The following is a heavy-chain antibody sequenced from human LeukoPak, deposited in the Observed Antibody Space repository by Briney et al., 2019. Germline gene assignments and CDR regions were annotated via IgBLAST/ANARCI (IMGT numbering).Heavy chain of an antibody. CDR2: IYYSGST. CDR3: ARGIRVDSSGYYFDY. CDR1: GRSISSYY. J-gene: IGHJ4*02. V-gene: IGHV4-59*01. D-gene: IGHD3-22*01. Sequence: SETLSLTCTLCGRSISSYYWSWIRQPPGKGLEWIGYIYYSGSTNYNPSLKSRVTISVDTSKNQFSLKLSSVTAADTAVYYCARGIRVDSSGYYFDYWGQGTLVTVSS.